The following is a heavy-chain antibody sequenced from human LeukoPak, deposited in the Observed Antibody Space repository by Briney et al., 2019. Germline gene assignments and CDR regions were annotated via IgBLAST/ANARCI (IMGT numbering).Heavy chain of an antibody. CDR1: GFTFGNYW. CDR3: ARWTVAGRFFDY. D-gene: IGHD6-19*01. J-gene: IGHJ4*02. CDR2: VKQDGSEQ. V-gene: IGHV3-7*03. Sequence: GGSLRLSCAASGFTFGNYWMTWVRQAPGKGLEWVANVKQDGSEQYYVDSVKGRFTISRDNAKNSLYLQMNSLRAEDTAVYYCARWTVAGRFFDYWGQGTLVTVSS.